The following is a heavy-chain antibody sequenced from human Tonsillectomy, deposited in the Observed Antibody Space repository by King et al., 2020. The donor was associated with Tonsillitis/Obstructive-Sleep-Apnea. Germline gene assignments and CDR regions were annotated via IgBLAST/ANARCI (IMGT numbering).Heavy chain of an antibody. CDR2: ISYDGSNK. CDR3: ARDRLTLDAFDI. Sequence: VQLVESGGGVVQPGRSLRLSCAASGFTFSSYAMHWVRQAPGKGLEWVAVISYDGSNKYYADSVKGRFTISRDNSKNTLYLQMNSLRAEDTAVYYCARDRLTLDAFDIWGQGKMVTVSS. V-gene: IGHV3-30*01. CDR1: GFTFSSYA. J-gene: IGHJ3*02.